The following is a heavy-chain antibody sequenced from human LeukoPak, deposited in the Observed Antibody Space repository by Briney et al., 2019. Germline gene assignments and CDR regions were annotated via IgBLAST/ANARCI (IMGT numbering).Heavy chain of an antibody. Sequence: SETLSLTCTVSGYSIRGGFYWGWIRQPPGKGLEWIGNIYHSGITYYTPSLKSRVTISVDTSKNQFYLKLSSVTAADTAVYYCARAVGSFDWLPLFDYWGQGTLVTVSS. J-gene: IGHJ4*02. D-gene: IGHD3-9*01. CDR1: GYSIRGGFY. V-gene: IGHV4-38-2*02. CDR3: ARAVGSFDWLPLFDY. CDR2: IYHSGIT.